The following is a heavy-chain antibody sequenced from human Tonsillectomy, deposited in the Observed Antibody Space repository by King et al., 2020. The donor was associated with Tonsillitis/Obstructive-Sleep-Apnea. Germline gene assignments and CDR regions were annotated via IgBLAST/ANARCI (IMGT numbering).Heavy chain of an antibody. CDR3: ARPGDDLGFDF. CDR2: ISSVGIHT. J-gene: IGHJ4*02. V-gene: IGHV3-11*05. CDR1: GFTFSDYF. D-gene: IGHD3-16*01. Sequence: VQLVESGGGLVKPGGSLRLSCAVSGFTFSDYFMSWIRQAPGKGLEWLSYISSVGIHTSYADSVKGRFTISRDNANNLLYLQMDSLRAEDTAIYYCARPGDDLGFDFWGQGALVTVST.